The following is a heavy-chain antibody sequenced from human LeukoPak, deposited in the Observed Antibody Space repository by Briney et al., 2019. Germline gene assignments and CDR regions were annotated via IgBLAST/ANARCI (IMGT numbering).Heavy chain of an antibody. Sequence: NPGGSLRLSCAASGFTFSDYYMSWIRQAPGKGLEWVSYISSSGSTIYYADSVKGRFTISRDNAKNSLYLQMNSLRAEDMALYYCAKDMYRYYYDSSGYLLGAFDIWGQGTMVTVSS. V-gene: IGHV3-11*01. D-gene: IGHD3-22*01. CDR2: ISSSGSTI. CDR1: GFTFSDYY. CDR3: AKDMYRYYYDSSGYLLGAFDI. J-gene: IGHJ3*02.